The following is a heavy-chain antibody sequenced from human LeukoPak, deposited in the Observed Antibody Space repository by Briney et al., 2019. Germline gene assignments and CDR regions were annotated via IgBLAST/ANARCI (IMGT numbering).Heavy chain of an antibody. Sequence: PSGTLSLTCAVSGDSISSPKWWSWVRPPPGKGLEWIGEVYHSGSANYNPSVKSRVTISVDKSKNQLSLRLTSATAADTAVYHCARDLRGIVAPPRWGQGTLVSVSS. CDR1: GDSISSPKW. J-gene: IGHJ4*02. D-gene: IGHD2-15*01. CDR2: VYHSGSA. V-gene: IGHV4-4*02. CDR3: ARDLRGIVAPPR.